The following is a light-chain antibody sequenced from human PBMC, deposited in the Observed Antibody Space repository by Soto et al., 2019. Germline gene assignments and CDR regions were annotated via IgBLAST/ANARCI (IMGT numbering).Light chain of an antibody. CDR3: QQFNSKPLT. J-gene: IGKJ4*01. CDR1: QGISNA. Sequence: AIQLTQSPSSLSASVGDRVTITCRASQGISNAVAWYQQKPGKAPELLIYDASSLQSVVPSRFSGSGSGTDFTLTINSLQPEDAAHYYCQQFNSKPLTFGGGTTVQI. CDR2: DAS. V-gene: IGKV1-13*02.